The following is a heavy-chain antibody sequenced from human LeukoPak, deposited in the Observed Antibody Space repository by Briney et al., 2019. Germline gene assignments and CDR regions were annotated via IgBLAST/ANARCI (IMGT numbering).Heavy chain of an antibody. V-gene: IGHV3-30*04. D-gene: IGHD7-27*01. CDR2: ISYDGSNK. Sequence: GRSLRLSCAASGFTFSNYAMHWVRQAPGKGLEWVAIISYDGSNKYYADSVKGRFTLSRDKSKKTLFMQMNSVRAEDTAVYFFARDSNPNWGLSSPSIFWGEGKLGTV. CDR1: GFTFSNYA. CDR3: ARDSNPNWGLSSPSIF. J-gene: IGHJ4*02.